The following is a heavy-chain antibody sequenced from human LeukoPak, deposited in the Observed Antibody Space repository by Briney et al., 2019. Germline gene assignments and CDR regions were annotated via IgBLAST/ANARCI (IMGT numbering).Heavy chain of an antibody. CDR1: GYTFTSYG. D-gene: IGHD6-6*01. J-gene: IGHJ5*02. V-gene: IGHV1-18*01. Sequence: ASVKVSCKASGYTFTSYGISWVRQAPGQGLEWMGWISAYNGNTNYAQKLQGRVTITADKSTSTAYMELSSLRSEDTAVYYCARAGWDGIAARRGFWFDPWGQGTLVTVSS. CDR3: ARAGWDGIAARRGFWFDP. CDR2: ISAYNGNT.